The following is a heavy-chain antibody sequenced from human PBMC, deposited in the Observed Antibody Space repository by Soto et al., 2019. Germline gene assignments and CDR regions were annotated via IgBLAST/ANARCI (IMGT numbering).Heavy chain of an antibody. CDR2: VSADERTT. CDR3: VCFECGRTAVATAMEANGY. Sequence: QPGGSLRLSCAASGFTFSNYWMHWVRQGPGKGLVWVSRVSADERTTSYADTVKGRFTISRDNAKNTLYLQMSSLRFEDTGLYYCVCFECGRTAVATAMEANGYWGQGTLVTVSS. D-gene: IGHD2-21*02. V-gene: IGHV3-74*01. J-gene: IGHJ4*02. CDR1: GFTFSNYW.